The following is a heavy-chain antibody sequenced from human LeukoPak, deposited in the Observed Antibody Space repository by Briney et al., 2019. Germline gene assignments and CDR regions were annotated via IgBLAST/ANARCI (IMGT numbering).Heavy chain of an antibody. CDR3: ARGGSGSYTSSTLDY. CDR2: ISYSGST. V-gene: IGHV4-59*12. Sequence: SETLSLTCSVSGGSITVYYWNWIRQSPGKGLEWIGSISYSGSTNYYPSLKSRVTISIDTSKNRFSLKVGSVIAADTAMYYCARGGSGSYTSSTLDYWGQGTLVTXSS. J-gene: IGHJ4*02. D-gene: IGHD6-6*01. CDR1: GGSITVYY.